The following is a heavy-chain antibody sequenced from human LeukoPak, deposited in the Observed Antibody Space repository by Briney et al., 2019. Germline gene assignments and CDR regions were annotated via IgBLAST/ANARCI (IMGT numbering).Heavy chain of an antibody. Sequence: GGSLRLSCAASGFTVSSNYMSWVRQAPGKGLEWVSVIYSGGSTYYADSVKGRFTISRDNSKNTLYLQMDSLRAEDTAVYYCARGRAQVVPAAPDYWGQGTLVTVSS. V-gene: IGHV3-53*01. J-gene: IGHJ4*02. CDR1: GFTVSSNY. CDR2: IYSGGST. D-gene: IGHD2-2*01. CDR3: ARGRAQVVPAAPDY.